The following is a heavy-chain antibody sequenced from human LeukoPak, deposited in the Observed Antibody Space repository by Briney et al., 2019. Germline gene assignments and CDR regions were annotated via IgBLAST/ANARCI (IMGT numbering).Heavy chain of an antibody. CDR3: ARDVETSGWYTFDY. J-gene: IGHJ4*02. CDR1: GESVSSINGA. Sequence: SQTLSLTCAISGESVSSINGAWNWIRQSPSRGLEWLGRTYYRSKWYTDYAPSVKGRITIDPDTSRNQYSLQLDSVTPEDSAVYYCARDVETSGWYTFDYWGQGTLVTVSS. V-gene: IGHV6-1*01. D-gene: IGHD6-19*01. CDR2: TYYRSKWYT.